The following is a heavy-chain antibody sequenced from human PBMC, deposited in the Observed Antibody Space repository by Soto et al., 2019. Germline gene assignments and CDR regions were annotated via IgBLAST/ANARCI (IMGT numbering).Heavy chain of an antibody. CDR2: IWYDGSNK. CDR1: GFTFSSYG. V-gene: IGHV3-33*01. J-gene: IGHJ6*02. D-gene: IGHD1-7*01. Sequence: QVQLVESGGGVVQPGRSLRLSCAASGFTFSSYGMHWVRQAPGKGLEWVAVIWYDGSNKYYADSVKGRFTISRDNSKNTLYLQMNSLRAEDTAVYYCARALGTNFYYGMDVWGQGTTVTVSS. CDR3: ARALGTNFYYGMDV.